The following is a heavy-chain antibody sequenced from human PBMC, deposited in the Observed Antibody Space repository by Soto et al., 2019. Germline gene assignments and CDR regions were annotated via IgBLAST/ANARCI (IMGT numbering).Heavy chain of an antibody. CDR2: IKQDGSEK. CDR1: AFTFSSYW. Sequence: GGSLRLSCAASAFTFSSYWMSWVRQAPGKGLEWVANIKQDGSEKYYVDSVKGRFTISRDNAKNSLYLQMNSLRAEDTAVYYCARDLFEAARRGEYAFDIWGQGTMVTVSS. CDR3: ARDLFEAARRGEYAFDI. V-gene: IGHV3-7*03. D-gene: IGHD3-16*01. J-gene: IGHJ3*02.